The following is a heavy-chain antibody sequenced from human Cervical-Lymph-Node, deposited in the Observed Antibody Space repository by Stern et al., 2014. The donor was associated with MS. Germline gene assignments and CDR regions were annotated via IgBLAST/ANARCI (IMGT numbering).Heavy chain of an antibody. V-gene: IGHV1-18*01. J-gene: IGHJ3*02. CDR2: VSAYNGNT. D-gene: IGHD2-15*01. CDR3: ARGLLGSENAFDI. Sequence: QLGQSGAEVKKPGASVKVSCKASGYTFTSYGISWVRQAPGQGLEWMGWVSAYNGNTTYSQNLQGRVTMTTDTSTSTAYMELRSLISDDTAVYYCARGLLGSENAFDIWGQGTMVTVSS. CDR1: GYTFTSYG.